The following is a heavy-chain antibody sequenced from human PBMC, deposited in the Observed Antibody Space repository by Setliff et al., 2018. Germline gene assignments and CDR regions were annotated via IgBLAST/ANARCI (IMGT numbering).Heavy chain of an antibody. J-gene: IGHJ6*03. CDR2: ISPGRSI. D-gene: IGHD3-10*01. V-gene: IGHV4-4*08. Sequence: TSETLSLTCSVSGGSISNFYWSWIRQPPGKGLEWIGSISPGRSINYNPSLRSRVTISGDTSKNQISLNLSSGTAADTAVYYCARDRRDYISAGSSEIDYYYYYYIDVWGKGTTVTVSS. CDR1: GGSISNFY. CDR3: ARDRRDYISAGSSEIDYYYYYYIDV.